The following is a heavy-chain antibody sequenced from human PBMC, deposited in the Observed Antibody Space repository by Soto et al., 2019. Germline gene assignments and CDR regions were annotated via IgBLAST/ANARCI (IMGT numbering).Heavy chain of an antibody. CDR2: ISSGSGTL. CDR3: ARLGGWYGRWNWYFDL. CDR1: GFTFSSYS. D-gene: IGHD6-19*01. J-gene: IGHJ2*01. Sequence: EVQLVESGGGLIQPGGSLRLSCAASGFTFSSYSMNWVRQAPGKGLEWVSYISSGSGTLYYADPVKGRFTISRDNVKNXLDMQMNSLRDGDTAVYYCARLGGWYGRWNWYFDLWGRGTLVTVSS. V-gene: IGHV3-48*02.